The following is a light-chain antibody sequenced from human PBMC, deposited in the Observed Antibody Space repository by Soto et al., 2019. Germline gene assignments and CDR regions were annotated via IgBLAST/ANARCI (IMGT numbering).Light chain of an antibody. J-gene: IGKJ2*01. V-gene: IGKV1-5*03. CDR2: KAP. CDR3: HQYHKFPYT. CDR1: QSISDW. Sequence: DIQMTQSPSTLSASVEDRVTITCRASQSISDWLAWYQQQPVKAPKLLVYKAPTLETGVPSRFSGSGSGTEFTLTISRLQPDDVATYYCHQYHKFPYTFGQGTKLEIK.